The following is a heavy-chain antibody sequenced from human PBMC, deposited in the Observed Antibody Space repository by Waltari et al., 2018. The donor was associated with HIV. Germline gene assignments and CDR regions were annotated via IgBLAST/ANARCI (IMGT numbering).Heavy chain of an antibody. CDR3: ARTVGTSISGVITYNWFDS. CDR1: ADTMNKYN. D-gene: IGHD3-3*01. V-gene: IGHV4-59*01. CDR2: IYYTGTS. Sequence: QEQLQESGAGLVKHSVTLYVTCNVAADTMNKYNLRWRRQSPAKGLEWIGYIYYTGTSNYNPSPSLKSRVTMSLDTSKTQFSLKLTSVSAADTAVYYCARTVGTSISGVITYNWFDSWGQGTLVTVSS. J-gene: IGHJ5*01.